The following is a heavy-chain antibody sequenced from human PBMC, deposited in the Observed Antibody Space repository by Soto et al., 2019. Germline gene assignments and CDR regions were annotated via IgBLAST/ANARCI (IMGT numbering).Heavy chain of an antibody. V-gene: IGHV3-30*18. CDR1: GFTFSSYG. CDR2: ISYYGSNK. J-gene: IGHJ4*02. Sequence: PGGSLRLSCAASGFTFSSYGMHWVRQAPGKGLEGVAVISYYGSNKYYADSVKGRFTNSGDNSKNTLYLQMNSLRAEDTAVYYCAKDSGGLTYCYDRSVNDYWGQGTLVTVSS. CDR3: AKDSGGLTYCYDRSVNDY. D-gene: IGHD3-22*01.